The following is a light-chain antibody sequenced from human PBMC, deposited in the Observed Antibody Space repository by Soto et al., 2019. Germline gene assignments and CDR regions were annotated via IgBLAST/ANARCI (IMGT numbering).Light chain of an antibody. Sequence: EVVMTQSPAILSLSPGERATLSCRASQSVSSTYLAWFQQKPCQAPRLLIYGASSRPTGIPDRFSGSGSGTDFTLTISKLEPEDFAVYYCQQYNYSPFTFGPGTKVDIK. CDR3: QQYNYSPFT. CDR1: QSVSSTY. J-gene: IGKJ3*01. V-gene: IGKV3-20*01. CDR2: GAS.